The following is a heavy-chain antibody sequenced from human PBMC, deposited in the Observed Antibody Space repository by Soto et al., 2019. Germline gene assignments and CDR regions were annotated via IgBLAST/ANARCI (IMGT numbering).Heavy chain of an antibody. Sequence: EVQLVESGGDLVQRGGSLRLSCAASGFDVSNTAMSWVRQAPGKGLEWVSVIYSGGYTNYADSGKGRFIVSRDSPKNTLYLQMDSLRAEDTAVYYCAREAIIVIAAPEYYFDYWGQGTLVTVSS. D-gene: IGHD3-22*01. CDR1: GFDVSNTA. CDR2: IYSGGYT. CDR3: AREAIIVIAAPEYYFDY. J-gene: IGHJ4*02. V-gene: IGHV3-66*01.